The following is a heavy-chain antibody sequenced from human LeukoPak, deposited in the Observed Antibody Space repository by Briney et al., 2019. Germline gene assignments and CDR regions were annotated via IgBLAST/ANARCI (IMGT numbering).Heavy chain of an antibody. CDR3: AKEGESSGWYFAFVDY. CDR2: ISYDGSNK. V-gene: IGHV3-30*18. D-gene: IGHD6-13*01. CDR1: GLTFSSYG. J-gene: IGHJ4*02. Sequence: PGGSLRLSCAASGLTFSSYGMHWVRQAPGKGLEWVAVISYDGSNKYYADSVKGRFTISRDNSKNTLYLQMNSLRAEDTAVYYCAKEGESSGWYFAFVDYWGQGTLVTVSS.